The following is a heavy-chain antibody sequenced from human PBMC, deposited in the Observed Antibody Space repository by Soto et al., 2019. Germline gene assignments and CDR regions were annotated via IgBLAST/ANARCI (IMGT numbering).Heavy chain of an antibody. V-gene: IGHV1-69*12. CDR3: ARDTRGLITDEIALYRMDV. D-gene: IGHD3-16*01. J-gene: IGHJ6*02. CDR2: IIPIFGTP. CDR1: GGTFSTYT. Sequence: QVQLVQSGAEVKKPGSSVKVSCKASGGTFSTYTISWVRQAPGQGLEWMGGIIPIFGTPNYAQKFQVRVTITADESTSTAYVELSSLRSEDTAVYYCARDTRGLITDEIALYRMDVWGQGTTVTVSS.